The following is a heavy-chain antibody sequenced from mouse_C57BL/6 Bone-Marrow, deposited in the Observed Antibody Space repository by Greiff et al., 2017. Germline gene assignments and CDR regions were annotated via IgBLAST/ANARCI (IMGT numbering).Heavy chain of an antibody. D-gene: IGHD3-3*01. CDR3: ARGGTGGRAMDY. J-gene: IGHJ4*01. CDR1: GYAFSSSW. V-gene: IGHV1-82*01. Sequence: QVQLQQSGPELVKPGASVKISCKASGYAFSSSWMNWVKQRPGKGLEWIGRIYPGDGDTNYNGKFKGKATLTADKSSSTAYMQLSSLTSEDSAVYCCARGGTGGRAMDYWGQGTSVTVSS. CDR2: IYPGDGDT.